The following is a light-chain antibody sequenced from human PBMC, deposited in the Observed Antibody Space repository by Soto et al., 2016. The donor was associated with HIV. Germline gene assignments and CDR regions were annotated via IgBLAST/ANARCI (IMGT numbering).Light chain of an antibody. V-gene: IGKV1-39*01. CDR1: QNIKSY. J-gene: IGKJ1*01. CDR3: QQSYSTPWT. CDR2: AAV. Sequence: DIQMTQSPSSLSASVEDRVTITCRASQNIKSYLNWYQKKVGEAPKLLIFAAVNLQSGVPSRFSGSVSGTDFILTITSLQPEDFATYYCQQSYSTPWTFGPGTRVELK.